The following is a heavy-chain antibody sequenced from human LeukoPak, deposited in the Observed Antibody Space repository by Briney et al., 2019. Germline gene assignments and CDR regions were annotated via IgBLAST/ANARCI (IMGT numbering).Heavy chain of an antibody. CDR3: ASDFRFLEWLPDPGYDY. Sequence: GGSLRLSCAASGFTFSSYWMSWVRQAPGKWLEWVANIKQDGSEKYYVDSVKGRFTISRDNAKNSLYLQMNSLRAEDTALYYCASDFRFLEWLPDPGYDYWGQGILVTVSS. CDR2: IKQDGSEK. D-gene: IGHD3-3*01. CDR1: GFTFSSYW. J-gene: IGHJ4*02. V-gene: IGHV3-7*01.